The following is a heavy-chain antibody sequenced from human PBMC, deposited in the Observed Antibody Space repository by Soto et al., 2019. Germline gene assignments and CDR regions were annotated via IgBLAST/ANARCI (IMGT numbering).Heavy chain of an antibody. D-gene: IGHD2-15*01. CDR1: GGSISSGGYY. CDR2: IYFSGIA. CDR3: ARGDSDLAVSEAAY. J-gene: IGHJ1*01. V-gene: IGHV4-61*08. Sequence: SETLSLTCTVSGGSISSGGYYWSWIRQPPEKGLEWIGYIYFSGIANYNPSLKSRATISRDTSKNEFSLKLTSVTAADTAIYYCARGDSDLAVSEAAYWGQGTLVTVSS.